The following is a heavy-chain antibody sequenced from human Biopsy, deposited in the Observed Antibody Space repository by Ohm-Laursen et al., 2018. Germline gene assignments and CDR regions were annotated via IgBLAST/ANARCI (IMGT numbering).Heavy chain of an antibody. CDR2: INPNNGGT. V-gene: IGHV1-2*02. CDR1: GYNFNAYY. D-gene: IGHD5-18*01. J-gene: IGHJ3*01. CDR3: ARLAYSEYRRDPLDV. Sequence: ASVKVSCKASGYNFNAYYMQWVRQAPGQGLEWMGWINPNNGGTNYAHKFQGRVTMTRDTSISTAYMHLSGLTSDDTAVYYCARLAYSEYRRDPLDVWGQGTMVTVSP.